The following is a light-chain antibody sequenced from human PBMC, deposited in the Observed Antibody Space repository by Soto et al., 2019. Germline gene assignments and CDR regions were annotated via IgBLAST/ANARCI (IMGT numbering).Light chain of an antibody. J-gene: IGKJ1*01. Sequence: ETVLTQSPGTLSLSPGERATLSCRASQSVSSSYLAWYQQKPGQAPRLLIYDASSRATGIPDRFSGSGSGTDFPLTISRLEPEDFAVYYCQQYVRSPPSWTFGQGTKVEIK. V-gene: IGKV3-20*01. CDR3: QQYVRSPPSWT. CDR1: QSVSSSY. CDR2: DAS.